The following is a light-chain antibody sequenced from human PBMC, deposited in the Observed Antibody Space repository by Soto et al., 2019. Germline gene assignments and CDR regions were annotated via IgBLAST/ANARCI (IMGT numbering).Light chain of an antibody. CDR2: AAS. CDR3: QQSYSTPIT. J-gene: IGKJ5*01. V-gene: IGKV1-39*01. Sequence: DIQMTQSPSTLSASVGDRVVMSFRASQSISSYLNWDQQKPGKAPKLLIYAASSLQSGVPSRFSGSGSGTDFTLTISSLQPEDFATYYCQQSYSTPITFGQGTRLEIK. CDR1: QSISSY.